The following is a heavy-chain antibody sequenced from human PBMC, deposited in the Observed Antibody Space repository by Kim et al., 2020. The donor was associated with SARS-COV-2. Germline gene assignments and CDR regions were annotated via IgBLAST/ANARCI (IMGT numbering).Heavy chain of an antibody. J-gene: IGHJ3*02. CDR2: IIPIFGTA. CDR3: ATYYDILTGSRAHPWDAFDI. D-gene: IGHD3-9*01. CDR1: GGTFSSYA. V-gene: IGHV1-69*06. Sequence: SVKVSCKASGGTFSSYAINWVRQAPGQGLEWMGGIIPIFGTANYAQKFQGRVTITADKSTSTAYMELSSLRSEDTAVYYCATYYDILTGSRAHPWDAFDIWGQGTMVTVSS.